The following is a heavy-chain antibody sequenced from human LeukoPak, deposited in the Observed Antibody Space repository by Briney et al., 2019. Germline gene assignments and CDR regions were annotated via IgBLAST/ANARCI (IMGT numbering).Heavy chain of an antibody. J-gene: IGHJ4*02. V-gene: IGHV3-23*01. CDR3: ARDTGYNTFDY. CDR1: GFTFNSYA. D-gene: IGHD5-24*01. Sequence: PGGSLRLSCAASGFTFNSYAMSWVRQAPGKWLEWVSLISGSGGSTYNADSVKGRFTISRDNAKNSQYLQMNSLRAEETAVYYCARDTGYNTFDYWGQGTLVTVSS. CDR2: ISGSGGST.